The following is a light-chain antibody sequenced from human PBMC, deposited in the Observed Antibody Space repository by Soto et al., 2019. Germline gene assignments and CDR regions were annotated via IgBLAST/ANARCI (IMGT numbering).Light chain of an antibody. J-gene: IGKJ3*01. CDR2: QAP. V-gene: IGKV1-5*03. CDR3: QQDKIYPFT. CDR1: QSISTW. Sequence: DIQMTQSPSTLSASVGDRVTITCRASQSISTWLAWYQQKPGKAPKVLIYQAPGLKSGVPSRFIGGGSGTEFTLTISGLQPDDFANYYCQQDKIYPFTFGPGTKV.